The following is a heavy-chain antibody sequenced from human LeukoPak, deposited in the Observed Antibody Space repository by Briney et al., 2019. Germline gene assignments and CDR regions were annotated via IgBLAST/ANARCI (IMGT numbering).Heavy chain of an antibody. Sequence: PGGSLRLSCAASGFTFSSYSMNWVRQAPGKGLEWVSYISSSSSSAIYYADSVRGRFTISRDNANNSLYLQMNSLRAEDTAVYYSARLGRGDYGGLWGQGTLVTVSS. D-gene: IGHD4-17*01. J-gene: IGHJ1*01. CDR2: ISSSSSSAI. V-gene: IGHV3-48*01. CDR1: GFTFSSYS. CDR3: ARLGRGDYGGL.